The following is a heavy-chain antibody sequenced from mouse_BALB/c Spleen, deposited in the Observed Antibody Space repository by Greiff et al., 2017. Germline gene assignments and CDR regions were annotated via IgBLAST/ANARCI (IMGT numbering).Heavy chain of an antibody. Sequence: VQLQQSGAELVRPGVSVKISCKGSGYTFTDYAMHWVKQSHAKSLEWIGVISTYYGDASYNQKFKGKATMTVDKSSSTAYMELARLTSEDSAIYYCARHYGYVEYWYFDVWGAGTTVTVSS. V-gene: IGHV1S137*01. CDR3: ARHYGYVEYWYFDV. CDR2: ISTYYGDA. D-gene: IGHD1-2*01. J-gene: IGHJ1*01. CDR1: GYTFTDYA.